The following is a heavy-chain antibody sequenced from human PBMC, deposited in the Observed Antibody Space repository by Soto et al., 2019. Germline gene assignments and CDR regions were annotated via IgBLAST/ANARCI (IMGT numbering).Heavy chain of an antibody. D-gene: IGHD6-19*01. CDR3: AIGVSIAMAGDYYYYYGMDV. V-gene: IGHV1-3*04. Sequence: VASVKVSCLXSGYTFPSYAMHWVRQAPGHRIEWMGWINTGNGNTKYSQKFQGRVTITRHTSASTAYMELSSLRSEDTAVDYCAIGVSIAMAGDYYYYYGMDVWGQGTTVTVSS. CDR1: GYTFPSYA. J-gene: IGHJ6*02. CDR2: INTGNGNT.